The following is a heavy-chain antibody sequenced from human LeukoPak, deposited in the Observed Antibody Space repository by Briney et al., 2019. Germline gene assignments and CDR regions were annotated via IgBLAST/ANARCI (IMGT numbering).Heavy chain of an antibody. J-gene: IGHJ3*02. Sequence: SETLSLTCTVSGGSISSYYWSWIRQPAGKGLEWIGRIYTSGSTNYNPSLKSRVTMSVDTSKNQFFLKLSSVTAADTAVYYCARTYSAHDAFDIWGQGTMVTVSS. CDR1: GGSISSYY. CDR3: ARTYSAHDAFDI. V-gene: IGHV4-4*07. CDR2: IYTSGST. D-gene: IGHD6-13*01.